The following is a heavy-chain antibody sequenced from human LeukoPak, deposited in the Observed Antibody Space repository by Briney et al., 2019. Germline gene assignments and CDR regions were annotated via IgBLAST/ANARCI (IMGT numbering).Heavy chain of an antibody. D-gene: IGHD2-2*01. V-gene: IGHV1-2*02. Sequence: ASVKVSRKASGYTFTGYYMHWVRQAPGQGLEWMGWINPNSGGTNYAQKFQGRVTMTRDTSISTAYMELSRLRSDDTAVYYCAREEGYCSSTSCSATFDYWGQGTLVTVSS. CDR2: INPNSGGT. CDR1: GYTFTGYY. J-gene: IGHJ4*02. CDR3: AREEGYCSSTSCSATFDY.